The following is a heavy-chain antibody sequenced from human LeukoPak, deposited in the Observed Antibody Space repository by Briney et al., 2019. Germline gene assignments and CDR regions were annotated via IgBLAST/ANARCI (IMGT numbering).Heavy chain of an antibody. CDR1: GYTLTELS. V-gene: IGHV1-24*01. CDR3: ATVLPLYGSGANWFDP. CDR2: FDPEDGET. Sequence: ASVKVSCKVSGYTLTELSMHWVRQAPGKGLERMGGFDPEDGETIYAQKFQGRVTMTEDTSTDTAYMELSSLRPEDTAVYYCATVLPLYGSGANWFDPWGQGTLVTVSS. D-gene: IGHD3-10*01. J-gene: IGHJ5*02.